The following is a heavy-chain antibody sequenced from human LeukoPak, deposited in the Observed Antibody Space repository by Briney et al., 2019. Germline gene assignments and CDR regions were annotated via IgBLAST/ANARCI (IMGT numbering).Heavy chain of an antibody. CDR1: GYTFTGYY. CDR2: INPNSGGT. CDR3: ARDPIDYYDSSGYWKSDNWFDP. Sequence: ASVKVSCKASGYTFTGYYMHWVRQAPGQGLEWMGWINPNSGGTNYAQKFQGRVTMTRDTSISTAYMELSRLRSDDTAVYYRARDPIDYYDSSGYWKSDNWFDPWGQGTLVTVSS. J-gene: IGHJ5*02. V-gene: IGHV1-2*02. D-gene: IGHD3-22*01.